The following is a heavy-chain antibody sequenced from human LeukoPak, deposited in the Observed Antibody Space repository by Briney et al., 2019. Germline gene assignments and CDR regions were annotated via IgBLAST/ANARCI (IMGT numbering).Heavy chain of an antibody. CDR3: ARIRAEGEYYYGSGSYYNGFTYFDY. D-gene: IGHD3-10*01. J-gene: IGHJ4*02. V-gene: IGHV2-26*01. CDR2: IFSNDAK. Sequence: GSGPVLVKPTEPLTLTCTVSGFSLSNARMGVSWIPQPPGKALESLTHIFSNDAKSYSTSLKRRLTISKDTSKSQVVLTMTNMDPVDTATYYCARIRAEGEYYYGSGSYYNGFTYFDYWGQGTLVTVSS. CDR1: GFSLSNARMG.